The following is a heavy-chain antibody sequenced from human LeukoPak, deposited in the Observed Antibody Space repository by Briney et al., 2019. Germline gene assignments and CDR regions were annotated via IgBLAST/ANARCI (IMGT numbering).Heavy chain of an antibody. V-gene: IGHV1-2*02. D-gene: IGHD6-19*01. J-gene: IGHJ4*02. CDR3: ARGVVAGNGEIDY. CDR2: INPTSGAT. Sequence: GASVKVSCKPSGYTFTVYYIHWVRQAPRQGLEWMGWINPTSGATNYAQKFQGRVTMTRDTSISTAYMELNSLRSDDTAVYYCARGVVAGNGEIDYWGQGTLVTVSS. CDR1: GYTFTVYY.